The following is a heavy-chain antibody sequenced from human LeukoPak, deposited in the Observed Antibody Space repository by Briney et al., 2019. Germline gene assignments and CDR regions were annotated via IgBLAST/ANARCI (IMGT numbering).Heavy chain of an antibody. CDR1: GYSISSGYY. V-gene: IGHV4-38-2*02. Sequence: SETLSLTCTDSGYSISSGYYWGWIRQPPGKRLEWIGSIYPSGSTFYNPSLKSRVTMSADTSRNQFSLKLNSTTAADTAVYYCASPRDVAVVVGATAGYFDLWGRGTLVTVSS. CDR3: ASPRDVAVVVGATAGYFDL. J-gene: IGHJ2*01. CDR2: IYPSGST. D-gene: IGHD2-15*01.